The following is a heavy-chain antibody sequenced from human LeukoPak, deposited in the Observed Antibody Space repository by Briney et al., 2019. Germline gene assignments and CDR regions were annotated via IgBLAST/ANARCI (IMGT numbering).Heavy chain of an antibody. CDR1: GFTFSTYG. Sequence: GGSLRLSCVASGFTFSTYGIHWVRQAPGKGLEWVAFIRFDGNNKYYADSVKGRITISRDNSKNTVYLQMNSLRAEDTAVYYCARLYYYDSSGYHAFDYWGQGTLVTVSS. CDR3: ARLYYYDSSGYHAFDY. CDR2: IRFDGNNK. J-gene: IGHJ4*02. D-gene: IGHD3-22*01. V-gene: IGHV3-30*02.